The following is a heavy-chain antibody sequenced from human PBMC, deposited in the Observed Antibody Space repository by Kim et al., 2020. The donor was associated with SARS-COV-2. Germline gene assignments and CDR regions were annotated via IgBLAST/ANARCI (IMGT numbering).Heavy chain of an antibody. J-gene: IGHJ4*02. Sequence: YADAVKGRFTISRDKSKNTLYLHMNSVRAEDTAVYYCAKVGTMVRGVSFDYWGQGTLVTVSS. D-gene: IGHD3-10*01. CDR3: AKVGTMVRGVSFDY. V-gene: IGHV3-30*02.